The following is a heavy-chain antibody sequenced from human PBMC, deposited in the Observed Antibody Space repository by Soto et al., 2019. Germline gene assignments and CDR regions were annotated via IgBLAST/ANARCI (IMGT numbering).Heavy chain of an antibody. Sequence: SETLSLTCTVSGGSISSSSYYWGWIRQPPGKGLEWIGSIYYSGSTYYNPSLKSRVTISVDTSKNQFSLKLSSVTAADTAVYYWGRYVNMGATITRGFYEGGQETLFPFS. CDR1: GGSISSSSYY. J-gene: IGHJ4*02. CDR2: IYYSGST. V-gene: IGHV4-39*01. CDR3: GRYVNMGATITRGFYE. D-gene: IGHD5-12*01.